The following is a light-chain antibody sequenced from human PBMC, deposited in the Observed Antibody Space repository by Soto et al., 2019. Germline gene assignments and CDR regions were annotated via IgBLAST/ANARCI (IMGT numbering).Light chain of an antibody. V-gene: IGKV3-15*01. CDR3: LQYHNLWA. J-gene: IGKJ1*01. CDR2: RAS. CDR1: QYIYSN. Sequence: EIAMTQSPATLSVSPGESATLSCRASQYIYSNVAWYQHRPGQAPRLLIYRASTRATGIPARFSGSGSGTEFTLTISSPQSEDFTVYSCLQYHNLWALGQGTKVDIK.